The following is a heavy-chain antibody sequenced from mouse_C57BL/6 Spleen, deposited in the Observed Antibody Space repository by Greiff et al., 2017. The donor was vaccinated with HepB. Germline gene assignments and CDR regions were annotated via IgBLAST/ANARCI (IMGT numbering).Heavy chain of an antibody. CDR1: GFTFSDYG. J-gene: IGHJ3*01. CDR3: GRGGHYGRSYGFAY. CDR2: ISSGSSTI. D-gene: IGHD1-1*01. Sequence: EVQLVESGGGLVKPGGSLTLSCAASGFTFSDYGMHWVRQAPEKGLEWVAYISSGSSTIYYADTVKGRITISKNNAKNTLFLQITSLRSEDTAMYYCGRGGHYGRSYGFAYWGQGTLVTVSA. V-gene: IGHV5-17*01.